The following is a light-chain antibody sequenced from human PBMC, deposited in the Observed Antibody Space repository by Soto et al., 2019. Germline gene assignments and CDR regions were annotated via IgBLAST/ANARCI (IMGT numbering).Light chain of an antibody. CDR2: DAS. CDR1: QSVSINF. V-gene: IGKV3-20*01. J-gene: IGKJ4*01. CDR3: QQYGSSPLT. Sequence: EIVLTQSPGTLSLSPGERATLSCRASQSVSINFLAWYQQKPGQAPRLLIYDASSRATGIPDRFSGFGSGTDFTLTISRLEPEDFAVYYCQQYGSSPLTFGGGTKVDNK.